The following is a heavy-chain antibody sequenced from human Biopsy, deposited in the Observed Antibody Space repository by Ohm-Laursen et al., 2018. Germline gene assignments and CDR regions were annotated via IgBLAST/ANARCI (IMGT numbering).Heavy chain of an antibody. Sequence: SVKVSCKTSGYTFTTYYMHWVRQAPGQGLEWMGIMNPSGGSRTNAQKFHDRVTMTRDTSTSTATMELRSLRSDDTAVYYCATKLTGYFHHWGQGALVIVSS. CDR1: GYTFTTYY. D-gene: IGHD3-9*01. J-gene: IGHJ1*01. V-gene: IGHV1-46*01. CDR2: MNPSGGSR. CDR3: ATKLTGYFHH.